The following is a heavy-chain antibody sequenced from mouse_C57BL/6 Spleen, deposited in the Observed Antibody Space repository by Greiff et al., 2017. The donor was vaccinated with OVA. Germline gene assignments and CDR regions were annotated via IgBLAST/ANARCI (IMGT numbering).Heavy chain of an antibody. Sequence: DVKLVESGGGLVKPGGSLKLSCAASGFTFSDYGMHWVRQAPEKGLEWVAYISSGSSTIYYADTVKGRFTISRDNAKNTLFLQMTSLRSEDTALYYCARGHSNYGGFAYWGQGTLVTVSA. V-gene: IGHV5-17*01. CDR1: GFTFSDYG. CDR3: ARGHSNYGGFAY. CDR2: ISSGSSTI. J-gene: IGHJ3*01. D-gene: IGHD2-5*01.